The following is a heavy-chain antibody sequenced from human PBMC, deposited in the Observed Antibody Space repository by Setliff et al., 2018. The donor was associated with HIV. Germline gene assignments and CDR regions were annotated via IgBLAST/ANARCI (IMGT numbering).Heavy chain of an antibody. CDR3: ARGSGSF. CDR2: IYSSGST. V-gene: IGHV4-61*02. Sequence: SETLSLTCTVSGGSISSGSYYWSWIRQPAGKGLEWIGRIYSSGSTKYNPSLKRRFTISRDNVRNSLYLQMNSLKVDDTGIYYCARGSGSFWGQGTLVTVSS. CDR1: GGSISSGSYY. D-gene: IGHD1-26*01. J-gene: IGHJ4*02.